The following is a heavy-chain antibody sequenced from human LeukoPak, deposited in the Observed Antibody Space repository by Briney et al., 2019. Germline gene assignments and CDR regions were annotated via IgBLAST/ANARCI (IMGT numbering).Heavy chain of an antibody. CDR3: AKGLTPTRFYFDS. J-gene: IGHJ4*02. Sequence: GGSLRFSCAASGFTFSSYARGWVRQAQGKGLEGGSGITGGGGSTYYADSVTGRFSISRDNTKNTLFLQMDSLRAEDTAEYYCAKGLTPTRFYFDSWGQGTLVTVSS. CDR1: GFTFSSYA. D-gene: IGHD4-11*01. CDR2: ITGGGGST. V-gene: IGHV3-23*01.